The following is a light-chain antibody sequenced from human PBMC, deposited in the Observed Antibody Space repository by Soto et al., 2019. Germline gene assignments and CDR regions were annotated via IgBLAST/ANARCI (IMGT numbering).Light chain of an antibody. CDR3: YQYGSTHPT. CDR1: QSVTNNQ. Sequence: DILLTQSRDTLSLSPGERYTRSRVAIQSVTNNQFAWFRQKPGQDHRILIWGVYNRATGIKDRFSGSGSGTDFTLTIRRMEPEDFVVFYCYQYGSTHPTLGKGPKVDLK. J-gene: IGKJ1*01. CDR2: GVY. V-gene: IGKV3-20*01.